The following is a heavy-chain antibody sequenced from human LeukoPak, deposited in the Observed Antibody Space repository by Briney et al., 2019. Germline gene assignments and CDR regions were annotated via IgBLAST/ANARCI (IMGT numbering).Heavy chain of an antibody. CDR1: GDSISYHY. CDR3: ARVLFTEEDAFDV. CDR2: IYSSAGA. Sequence: PSETLSLTCTVSGDSISYHYWSWLRQPAGKGLEGIGRIYSSAGANYNPSLKSRVTISLDTSKNQFSLNLTSVTAADTAVYCCARVLFTEEDAFDVWGQGTMVTVSS. J-gene: IGHJ3*01. V-gene: IGHV4-4*07.